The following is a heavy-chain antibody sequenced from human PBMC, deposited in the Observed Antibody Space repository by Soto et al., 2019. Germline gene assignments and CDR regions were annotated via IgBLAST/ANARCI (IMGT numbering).Heavy chain of an antibody. J-gene: IGHJ5*02. CDR2: IIPILDIA. Sequence: QVQLVQSGAEVKSPGSLVTVSCKASGGTFNTYTIDWVRQAPGQGPEWMGRIIPILDIANYAQKFQGRVTITADKFTSTSYMEMSSLRSEDTAVYYCVSGKYCSATTCYSWLDPWGQGTLVTVSS. CDR1: GGTFNTYT. D-gene: IGHD2-15*01. CDR3: VSGKYCSATTCYSWLDP. V-gene: IGHV1-69*02.